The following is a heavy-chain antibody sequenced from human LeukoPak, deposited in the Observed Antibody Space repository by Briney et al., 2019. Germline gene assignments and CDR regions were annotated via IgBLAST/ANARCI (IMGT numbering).Heavy chain of an antibody. D-gene: IGHD3-16*01. CDR3: ARLDYSAFDY. CDR2: ISSSSSYI. CDR1: GFTFSSYS. V-gene: IGHV3-21*01. J-gene: IGHJ4*02. Sequence: PGGSLRLSSADSGFTFSSYSMNCVRQAPGKGLEWVSSISSSSSYIYYADSVKGRFTISRDNAKNSLYLQMNSLRAEDTAVYYYARLDYSAFDYWGQGTLVTVSS.